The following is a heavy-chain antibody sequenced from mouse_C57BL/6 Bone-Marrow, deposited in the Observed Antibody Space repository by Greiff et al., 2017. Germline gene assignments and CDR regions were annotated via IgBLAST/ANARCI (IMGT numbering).Heavy chain of an antibody. D-gene: IGHD1-1*01. CDR1: GFNIKDDY. CDR2: IDPENGDT. V-gene: IGHV14-4*01. Sequence: VQLKQSGAELVRPGASVKLSCTASGFNIKDDYMHWVKQRPEQGLEWIGWIDPENGDTEYASKFQGKATITADTSSNTAYLQLSSLTSEDTAVYYCTPFFTTVVATGYYAMDYWGQGTSVTVSS. J-gene: IGHJ4*01. CDR3: TPFFTTVVATGYYAMDY.